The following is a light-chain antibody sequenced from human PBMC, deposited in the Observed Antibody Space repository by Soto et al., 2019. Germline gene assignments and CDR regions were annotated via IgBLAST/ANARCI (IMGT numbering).Light chain of an antibody. J-gene: IGKJ1*01. Sequence: EIGLTQSQATLSSSPGETATLSCRASQYVGTRLAWYQHKPGQAPRLLIYYMSKRATGIPARFSGSGSGTDFTLTISNLAPEDIGVYYCHQRQSWPRTFGQGTKVDIK. V-gene: IGKV3-11*01. CDR1: QYVGTR. CDR2: YMS. CDR3: HQRQSWPRT.